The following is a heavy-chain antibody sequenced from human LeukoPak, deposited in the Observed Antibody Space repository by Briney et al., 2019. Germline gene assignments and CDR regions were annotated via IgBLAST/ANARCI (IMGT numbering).Heavy chain of an antibody. CDR2: ISYDGSNK. D-gene: IGHD3-22*01. CDR1: GFTFSSYA. V-gene: IGHV3-30*04. J-gene: IGHJ4*02. Sequence: PGGSLRLSCAASGFTFSSYAMHWVRRAPGKGLEWVAVISYDGSNKYYADSVKGRFTISRDNSKNTLYLQMNSLRAEDTAVYYCARDASGGYYLFDYWGQGTLVTVSS. CDR3: ARDASGGYYLFDY.